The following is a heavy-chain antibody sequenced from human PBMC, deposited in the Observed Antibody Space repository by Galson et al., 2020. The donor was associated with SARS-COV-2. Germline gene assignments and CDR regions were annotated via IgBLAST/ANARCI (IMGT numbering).Heavy chain of an antibody. CDR3: ARVNTGYSSSWSLRPGFDP. D-gene: IGHD6-13*01. CDR1: GGSISSSSYY. V-gene: IGHV4-39*01. CDR2: IYYSGSN. J-gene: IGHJ5*02. Sequence: SETLSLTCTVSGGSISSSSYYWGWIRQPPGKGLEWIGSIYYSGSNYYNPSLKSRVTISVDTSKNQFSLKLSSVTAADTAVYYCARVNTGYSSSWSLRPGFDPWGQGTLVTVSS.